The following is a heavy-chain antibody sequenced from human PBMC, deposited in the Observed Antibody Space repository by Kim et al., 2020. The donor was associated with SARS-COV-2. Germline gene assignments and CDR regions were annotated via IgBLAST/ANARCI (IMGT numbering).Heavy chain of an antibody. Sequence: FQGRVTITRDTSASTAYMELSSLRSEDTAVYYCARGAGYSGYDWGDWFDPWGQGTLVTVSS. J-gene: IGHJ5*02. D-gene: IGHD5-12*01. CDR3: ARGAGYSGYDWGDWFDP. V-gene: IGHV1-3*01.